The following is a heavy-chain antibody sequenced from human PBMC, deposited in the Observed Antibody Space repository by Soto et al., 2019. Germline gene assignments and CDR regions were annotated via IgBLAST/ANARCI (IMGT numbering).Heavy chain of an antibody. Sequence: VESLKISGKGSGYSFTSYWISWVRQMPGKGREWMGRIDPSDSYTNYSPSFQGHVTISADKSISTAYLQWSSLKASDTAMYYCARLLQQSYYYYGMDVWGQGTTVTVSS. D-gene: IGHD1-1*01. CDR3: ARLLQQSYYYYGMDV. V-gene: IGHV5-10-1*01. J-gene: IGHJ6*02. CDR1: GYSFTSYW. CDR2: IDPSDSYT.